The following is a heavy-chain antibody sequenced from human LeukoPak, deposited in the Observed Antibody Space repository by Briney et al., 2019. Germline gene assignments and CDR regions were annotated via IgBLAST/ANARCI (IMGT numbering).Heavy chain of an antibody. Sequence: SQTLSLTCTVSGGSISSGGSYWTWIRQPPGEGLEWIGYIYHSGSTYYSPSLESRVTISVDKSKNQFSLKLTSVIAADTAFYYCARLERWSLDYWGQGALVTVSS. J-gene: IGHJ4*02. D-gene: IGHD3-3*01. V-gene: IGHV4-30-2*01. CDR2: IYHSGST. CDR1: GGSISSGGSY. CDR3: ARLERWSLDY.